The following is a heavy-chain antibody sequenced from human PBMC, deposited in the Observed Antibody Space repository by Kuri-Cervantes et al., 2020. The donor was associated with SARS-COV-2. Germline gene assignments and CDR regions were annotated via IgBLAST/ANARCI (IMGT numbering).Heavy chain of an antibody. V-gene: IGHV4-34*01. J-gene: IGHJ6*03. D-gene: IGHD6-6*01. CDR2: INHSGNT. CDR3: ARTTSVAARDWFSYYYYMDV. CDR1: GGSFSDYY. Sequence: GSLRLSCAVYGGSFSDYYWSWVRQPPGKGLEWIGEINHSGNTNYDPSLKSRVTISIDTSKNQFSLKLSSVTAADTAVYYCARTTSVAARDWFSYYYYMDVWGKGTTVTVSS.